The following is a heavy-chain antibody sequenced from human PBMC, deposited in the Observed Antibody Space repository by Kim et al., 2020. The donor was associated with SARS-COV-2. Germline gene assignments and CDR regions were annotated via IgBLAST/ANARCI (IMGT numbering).Heavy chain of an antibody. Sequence: RFTISRDNAKNSLYLQMNSLRAEDTAVYYCARESRVYYDFWSGYPPGVFDPWGQGTLVTVSS. CDR3: ARESRVYYDFWSGYPPGVFDP. D-gene: IGHD3-3*01. J-gene: IGHJ5*02. V-gene: IGHV3-11*06.